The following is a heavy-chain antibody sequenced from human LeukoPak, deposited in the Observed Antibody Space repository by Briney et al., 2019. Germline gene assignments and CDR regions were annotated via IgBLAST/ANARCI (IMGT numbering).Heavy chain of an antibody. V-gene: IGHV4-30-2*01. CDR1: GGSLSSGGYS. D-gene: IGHD3-10*01. Sequence: SQTLSLTCAVSGGSLSSGGYSWSWLRQPPGTGLEWIGYIYHSGSTYYNPSLKSRVTISVDRSKNQFSLKLSSVTAADTAVYYCARESTMVRGGIDWGQGTLVTVSS. CDR2: IYHSGST. CDR3: ARESTMVRGGID. J-gene: IGHJ4*02.